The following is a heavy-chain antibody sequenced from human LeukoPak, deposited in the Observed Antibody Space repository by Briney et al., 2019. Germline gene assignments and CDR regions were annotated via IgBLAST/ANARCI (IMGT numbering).Heavy chain of an antibody. Sequence: GASVKVSRKASGYTFTGHFIHWVRQAPGQGLEWMGRGNPKPGNTTYAHKLQDRVTMTRDTSSSTASLDLSALRSDDTAVYYCVRYKYHFDCWGQGSLVAVSS. CDR3: VRYKYHFDC. D-gene: IGHD2-2*01. J-gene: IGHJ4*02. CDR2: GNPKPGNT. V-gene: IGHV1-2*06. CDR1: GYTFTGHF.